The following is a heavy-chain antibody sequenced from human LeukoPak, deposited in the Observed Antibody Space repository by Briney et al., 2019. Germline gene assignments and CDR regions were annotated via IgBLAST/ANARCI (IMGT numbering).Heavy chain of an antibody. Sequence: ASVKVSCKASGYTFTSYYMHWVRQAPGQGLEWMGIINPSGGSTSYAQKFQGRVTMTRDMSTSTVYMELSSLRSEDTAVYYCARFPSRPYYYYYMDVWGKGTTVTVSS. CDR1: GYTFTSYY. CDR3: ARFPSRPYYYYYMDV. J-gene: IGHJ6*03. V-gene: IGHV1-46*01. CDR2: INPSGGST.